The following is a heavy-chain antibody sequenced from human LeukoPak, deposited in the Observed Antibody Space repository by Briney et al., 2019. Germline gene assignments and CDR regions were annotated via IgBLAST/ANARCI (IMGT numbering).Heavy chain of an antibody. CDR1: DDAISTTAYY. J-gene: IGHJ4*02. CDR3: ARHFRFIGFGELLAFDT. CDR2: IYYNGDT. V-gene: IGHV4-39*01. Sequence: PSETLSLTCSVSDDAISTTAYYWGWVRQSPGKGLEWIGSIYYNGDTYYDPSLKSRISISIDTSKNQFSLNLNFMTAADSGVYYCARHFRFIGFGELLAFDTWGQGTRVIVSS. D-gene: IGHD3-10*01.